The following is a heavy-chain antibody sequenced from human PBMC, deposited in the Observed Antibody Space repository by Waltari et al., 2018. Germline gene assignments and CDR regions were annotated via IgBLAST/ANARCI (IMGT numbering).Heavy chain of an antibody. Sequence: QVQLVQSGAEVKKPGSSVKVSCKASGGTFSSYAISWVRQAPGQGLEWMGRIIPILGIANYAQKFQGRVTITADKSTSTAYMELSSLRSEDTAVYYCARDHHPKGGDGYNRYYFDYWGQGTLVTVSS. CDR3: ARDHHPKGGDGYNRYYFDY. V-gene: IGHV1-69*04. CDR1: GGTFSSYA. CDR2: IIPILGIA. J-gene: IGHJ4*02. D-gene: IGHD5-12*01.